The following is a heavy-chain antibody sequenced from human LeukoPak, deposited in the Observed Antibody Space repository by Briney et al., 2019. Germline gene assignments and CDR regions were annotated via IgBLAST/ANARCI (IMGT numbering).Heavy chain of an antibody. CDR2: IKQDGSEK. J-gene: IGHJ4*02. CDR1: GFTFSSYW. V-gene: IGHV3-7*01. D-gene: IGHD3-22*01. Sequence: PGGSLRLSCAASGFTFSSYWMNWVRQAPGKGLEWVANIKQDGSEKYYVDSVKGRFTISRDNARSSLYLQMNSLRAEDTAVYYCVRLRRNSDRSDYYYFYDYWGQGILVTVSS. CDR3: VRLRRNSDRSDYYYFYDY.